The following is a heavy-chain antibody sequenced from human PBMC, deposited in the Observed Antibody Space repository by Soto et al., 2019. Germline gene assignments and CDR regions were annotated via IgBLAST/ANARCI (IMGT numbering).Heavy chain of an antibody. J-gene: IGHJ3*02. CDR3: ARGPQSSSWYARAFDI. V-gene: IGHV1-46*01. CDR2: INPSGGST. D-gene: IGHD6-13*01. Sequence: ASVKVSCKASGCTFTSYYMHWVRQAPGQGLEWMGIINPSGGSTSYAQKFQGRVTMTRDTSTSTVYMELSSLRSEDTAVYYCARGPQSSSWYARAFDIWGQGTMVTVSS. CDR1: GCTFTSYY.